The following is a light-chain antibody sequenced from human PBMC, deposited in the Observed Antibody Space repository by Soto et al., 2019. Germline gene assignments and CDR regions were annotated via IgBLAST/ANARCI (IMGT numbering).Light chain of an antibody. CDR2: STS. Sequence: EVVLTQSPGTLSLSPGERATLSCRASQSVSSTYLAWYQQKPGQSPRLLIYSTSSRATGSPDRFSGSGSGTDFTLTISRLEPEDFAVYYCQQYGRSPYTFGQGTKLEI. V-gene: IGKV3-20*01. CDR1: QSVSSTY. J-gene: IGKJ2*01. CDR3: QQYGRSPYT.